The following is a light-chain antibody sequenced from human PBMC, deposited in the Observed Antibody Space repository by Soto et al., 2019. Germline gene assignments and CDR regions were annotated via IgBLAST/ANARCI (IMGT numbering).Light chain of an antibody. J-gene: IGKJ1*01. CDR2: AAT. Sequence: DIQMTQSPSSLSASVGDRVTLTCQASQDINSRLAWFQQQPGRPPKYVIQAATMLQSGFPSRFAGSGSGRDFTLTIHTLQPEDSATYYCLQVANFPRTFGQGTKVDIK. CDR3: LQVANFPRT. V-gene: IGKV1-12*01. CDR1: QDINSR.